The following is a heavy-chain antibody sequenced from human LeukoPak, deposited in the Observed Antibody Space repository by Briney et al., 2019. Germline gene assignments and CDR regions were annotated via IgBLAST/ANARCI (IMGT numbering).Heavy chain of an antibody. Sequence: GESLKISCKTLAYSFTSYWIGWVRQMPGKGTEWIAIINPGDSETRYNPSFQGHVAISADTSISTAYLQWTSLQDSDTAIYYCASVGYDTSGYDAFDIWGQGTRVTVSS. CDR2: INPGDSET. J-gene: IGHJ3*02. D-gene: IGHD3-22*01. CDR3: ASVGYDTSGYDAFDI. V-gene: IGHV5-51*01. CDR1: AYSFTSYW.